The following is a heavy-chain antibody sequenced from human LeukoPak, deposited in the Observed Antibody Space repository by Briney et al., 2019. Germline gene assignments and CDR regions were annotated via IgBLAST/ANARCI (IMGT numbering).Heavy chain of an antibody. CDR2: INHSGTT. CDR1: GGSFSGNY. Sequence: SETLSLTCAVYGGSFSGNYWSWIRQPPGRGLEWIGDINHSGTTNYSPSLKSRVTISVDTSKNQFSLNLSSVTAADTAVFYCARRTGTYYYDSSGYSPWRYYFDYWGQGTLVTVSS. CDR3: ARRTGTYYYDSSGYSPWRYYFDY. V-gene: IGHV4-34*01. J-gene: IGHJ4*02. D-gene: IGHD3-22*01.